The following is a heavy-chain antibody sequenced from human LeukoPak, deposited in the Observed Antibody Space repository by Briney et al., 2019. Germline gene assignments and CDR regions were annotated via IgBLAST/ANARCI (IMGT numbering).Heavy chain of an antibody. CDR2: IKQDGSEK. J-gene: IGHJ3*01. V-gene: IGHV3-7*05. CDR3: ARLRAFDV. CDR1: GFTFSTYW. Sequence: PGGSLRLSCAASGFTFSTYWMSWVRQAPGRGLEWVANIKQDGSEKHYVDSVKGRFTISRDNAKNSLYLHMNSLRAEDTAVYYCARLRAFDVWGQGTMVTVSS.